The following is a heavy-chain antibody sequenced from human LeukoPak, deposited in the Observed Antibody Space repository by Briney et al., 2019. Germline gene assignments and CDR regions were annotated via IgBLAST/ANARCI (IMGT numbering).Heavy chain of an antibody. Sequence: SETLSLTCAVSGASITSYYWSWIRQPPGKGLEWIGYVYYSGTTNYNPSVKSRVTISVDTSKNQFSLKLSSVTAADTAVYYCARGNPYTYYDFWSGYSQNWFDPWGQGTLVTVSS. CDR2: VYYSGTT. D-gene: IGHD3-3*01. CDR3: ARGNPYTYYDFWSGYSQNWFDP. J-gene: IGHJ5*02. CDR1: GASITSYY. V-gene: IGHV4-59*12.